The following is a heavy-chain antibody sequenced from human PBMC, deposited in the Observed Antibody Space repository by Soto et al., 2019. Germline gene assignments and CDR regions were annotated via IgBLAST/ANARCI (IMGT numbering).Heavy chain of an antibody. V-gene: IGHV3-23*01. D-gene: IGHD6-13*01. CDR1: GFTFSNYA. CDR3: AKGPWQPHHCFDP. Sequence: EVQVLESGGGLVQPGGSLRLSCAASGFTFSNYAMSWVRQAPGKGLEWVSAIGGGGVPTYHADSVKGRFTISRDNSKNTLYLQKISLSAEDTAVYYGAKGPWQPHHCFDPWGLGTPVTVSS. CDR2: IGGGGVPT. J-gene: IGHJ5*02.